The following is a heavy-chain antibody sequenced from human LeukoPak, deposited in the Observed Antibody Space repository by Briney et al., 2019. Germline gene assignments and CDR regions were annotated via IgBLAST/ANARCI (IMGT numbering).Heavy chain of an antibody. J-gene: IGHJ3*01. CDR2: FNPSGGST. Sequence: GASVKVSCKASGYTFTKYYMHWVRQAPGQGLEWMGIFNPSGGSTLYAQKFQGRVTLTRDTSTTTVYLEVTSLRSEDTAVYYCAREEMMVVLALDLWGQGTMVTVSS. CDR3: AREEMMVVLALDL. V-gene: IGHV1-46*01. CDR1: GYTFTKYY. D-gene: IGHD3-22*01.